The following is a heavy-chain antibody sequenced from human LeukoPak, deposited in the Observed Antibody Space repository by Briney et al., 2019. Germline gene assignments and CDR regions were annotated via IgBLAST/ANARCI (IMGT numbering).Heavy chain of an antibody. J-gene: IGHJ6*03. D-gene: IGHD2-2*01. CDR3: AGSTYYYYMDV. Sequence: SETLSLTCTVSGGSIRSIIHYWGWIRQPPGKGLEWIGTIYYSGSTYYDPSLKSRVTISVDTSKNQFSLKLSSVTAADTAVYYCAGSTYYYYMDVWGKGTTVTISS. CDR1: GGSIRSIIHY. CDR2: IYYSGST. V-gene: IGHV4-39*07.